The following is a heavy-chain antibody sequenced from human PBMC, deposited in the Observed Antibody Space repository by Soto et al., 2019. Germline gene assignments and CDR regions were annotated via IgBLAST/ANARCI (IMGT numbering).Heavy chain of an antibody. V-gene: IGHV5-51*01. CDR3: ARHAYDFWSGHPNPRYYYGMDV. J-gene: IGHJ6*02. Sequence: PGESLKISCRGSGYRLTRFWMSWARQMAEKGLEWMGIIYPGDSNTRYSPSLQGQVTISVDKSISTAYLQWSSLKATDTAMYYCARHAYDFWSGHPNPRYYYGMDVWGQGTTVTVSS. CDR2: IYPGDSNT. CDR1: GYRLTRFW. D-gene: IGHD3-3*01.